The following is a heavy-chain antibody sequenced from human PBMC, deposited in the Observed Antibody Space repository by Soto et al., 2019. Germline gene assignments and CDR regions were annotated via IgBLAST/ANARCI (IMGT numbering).Heavy chain of an antibody. V-gene: IGHV3-33*01. Sequence: GGSLRLSCAASGFTFSSYGMHWVRQAPGKGLEWVAVIWYDGSNKYYADSVKGRFTISRDNSKNTLYLQMNSLRAEDTAVYYCARGQYPVVVVAATASDAFDIWGQGTMVTVSS. J-gene: IGHJ3*02. CDR2: IWYDGSNK. D-gene: IGHD2-15*01. CDR1: GFTFSSYG. CDR3: ARGQYPVVVVAATASDAFDI.